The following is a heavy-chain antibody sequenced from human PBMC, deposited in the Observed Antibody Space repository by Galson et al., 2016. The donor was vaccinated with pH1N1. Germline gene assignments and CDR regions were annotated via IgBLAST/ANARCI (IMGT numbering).Heavy chain of an antibody. Sequence: SLRLSCAASGFAFSSYEMNWVRQAPGKGLEWVSHISRSGSTIHYADSVTGRFTVSRDNAKNSLYLQMNSLRAEDTAVYYCARPAEQQWLVILPFGYWGQGILVTVSS. V-gene: IGHV3-48*03. J-gene: IGHJ4*02. CDR3: ARPAEQQWLVILPFGY. CDR2: ISRSGSTI. D-gene: IGHD6-19*01. CDR1: GFAFSSYE.